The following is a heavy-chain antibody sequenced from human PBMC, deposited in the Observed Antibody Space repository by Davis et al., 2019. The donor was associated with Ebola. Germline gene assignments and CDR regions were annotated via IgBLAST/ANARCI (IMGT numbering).Heavy chain of an antibody. J-gene: IGHJ6*02. Sequence: GESLKISCTGSGYSFTSYWIGWVRQMPGKGLEWMGIIYPGDSDPRYSPSFQGQVTIPADKSISTAYLQWSSLKASDTAMYYCARLGGDCSSTSCYDYYYYGMDVWGQGTTVTVSS. V-gene: IGHV5-51*01. D-gene: IGHD2-2*01. CDR1: GYSFTSYW. CDR3: ARLGGDCSSTSCYDYYYYGMDV. CDR2: IYPGDSDP.